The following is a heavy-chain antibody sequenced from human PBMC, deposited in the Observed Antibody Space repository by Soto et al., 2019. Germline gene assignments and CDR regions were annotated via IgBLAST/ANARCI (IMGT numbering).Heavy chain of an antibody. CDR3: AIF. Sequence: PSETLSLTCTAPRGSSGRDVYYWSVFCQNPGKGLEWIGYIYYSGSTYYNPSLKSRVTISVDTSNNQCSLQLSSVTAAYMVVYYCAIFWG. CDR1: RGSSGRDVYY. CDR2: IYYSGST. J-gene: IGHJ6*01. V-gene: IGHV4-31*03.